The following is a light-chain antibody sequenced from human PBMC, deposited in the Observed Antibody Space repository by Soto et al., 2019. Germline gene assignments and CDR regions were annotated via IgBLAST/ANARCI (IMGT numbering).Light chain of an antibody. J-gene: IGKJ2*01. CDR3: QLYGSSPPYT. Sequence: EIVLTQSPGTLSLSPGERATLSCRASQSVSSSYLAWYQQKPGQAPRLLIYGASSRATGIPDRFSGSGSGTDFPLTISRLEPEDFAVYYCQLYGSSPPYTFGQGTKLVIK. CDR1: QSVSSSY. CDR2: GAS. V-gene: IGKV3-20*01.